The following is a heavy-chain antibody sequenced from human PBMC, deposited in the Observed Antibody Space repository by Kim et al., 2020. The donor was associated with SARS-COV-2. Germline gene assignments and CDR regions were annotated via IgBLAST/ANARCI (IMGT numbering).Heavy chain of an antibody. CDR3: ARHTWSGYYSGFDY. CDR2: MSYRGST. J-gene: IGHJ4*02. Sequence: SETLSLTCTVSGGSISSTSYYWGWIRQPPGKGLEWIGSMSYRGSTYYNPSLKSRVTISVDTSKNQLSLKLSSVTAADTAEYYCARHTWSGYYSGFDYWGQGTLVTVSS. V-gene: IGHV4-39*01. D-gene: IGHD3-3*01. CDR1: GGSISSTSYY.